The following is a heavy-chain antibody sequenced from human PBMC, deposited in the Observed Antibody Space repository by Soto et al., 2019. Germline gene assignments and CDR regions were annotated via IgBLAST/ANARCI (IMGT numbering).Heavy chain of an antibody. V-gene: IGHV4-39*01. CDR1: GDSITTNGYY. Sequence: QVQLQESGPGLVKPSETLSLTCSVSGDSITTNGYYWGWIRQPPGKGLQWIGNVYSTGSTFSHPSFTTRVFIPVDTSKNKFSLRLTSVTAADTAVYYCARSHYTYGPLIDYWGPGIMVTVSS. CDR3: ARSHYTYGPLIDY. CDR2: VYSTGST. D-gene: IGHD2-8*01. J-gene: IGHJ4*02.